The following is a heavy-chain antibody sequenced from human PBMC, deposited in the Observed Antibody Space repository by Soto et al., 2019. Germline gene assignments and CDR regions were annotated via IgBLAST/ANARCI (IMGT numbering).Heavy chain of an antibody. CDR3: AREGETGTTFGYFDY. CDR2: IYSGGST. V-gene: IGHV3-53*01. CDR1: GFTVSSNY. J-gene: IGHJ4*02. Sequence: GGSLRLSCAASGFTVSSNYMSWVRQAPGKGLEWVSVIYSGGSTYYADSVKGRFTISRDNSKNTLYLQMNSLRAEDTAVYYCAREGETGTTFGYFDYWGQGTLVTVSS. D-gene: IGHD1-7*01.